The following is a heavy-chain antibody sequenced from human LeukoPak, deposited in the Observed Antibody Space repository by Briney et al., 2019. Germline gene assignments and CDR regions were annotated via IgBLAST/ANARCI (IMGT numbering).Heavy chain of an antibody. D-gene: IGHD3-22*01. CDR3: ARGRGYYDSSGYLPGWFDP. Sequence: SETLSLTCAVYGGSFSGYYWRWIRQPPGKGLEWIGEINHSGSTNYNPSLKSRVTISVDTSKNQFSLKLSSVTAADTAVYYCARGRGYYDSSGYLPGWFDPWGQGTLVTVSS. CDR1: GGSFSGYY. V-gene: IGHV4-34*01. J-gene: IGHJ5*02. CDR2: INHSGST.